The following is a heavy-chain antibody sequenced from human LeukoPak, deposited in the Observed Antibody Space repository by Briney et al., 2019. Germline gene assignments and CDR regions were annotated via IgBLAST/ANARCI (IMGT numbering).Heavy chain of an antibody. D-gene: IGHD3-9*01. CDR2: INHSGRT. J-gene: IGHJ4*02. V-gene: IGHV4-34*01. CDR1: GGSFSGYY. CDR3: ASSARYFDWLHDY. Sequence: SDTLSLTCAVYGGSFSGYYWSWLRQPPGKGLEWIGEINHSGRTNYNPSLKSRVTISVDTSKNQFSLKLSSVTAADTAVYYCASSARYFDWLHDYWGQGTLVTVSS.